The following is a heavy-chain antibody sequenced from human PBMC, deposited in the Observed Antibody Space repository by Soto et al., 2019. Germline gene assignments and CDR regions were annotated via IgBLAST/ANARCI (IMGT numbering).Heavy chain of an antibody. V-gene: IGHV1-69*01. J-gene: IGHJ6*02. Sequence: QVQLVQSGAEVKRPGSSVKVSCEASGGTFNNYAITWVRQAPGQGLEWMGGIIPMFGTNYAQKFQARVTIAADESTGTAYMELSGLRSEDTAVYFCARRNSYGVNFHYYYGMDVGCQGTTVTVSS. CDR2: IIPMFGT. CDR1: GGTFNNYA. D-gene: IGHD3-10*01. CDR3: ARRNSYGVNFHYYYGMDV.